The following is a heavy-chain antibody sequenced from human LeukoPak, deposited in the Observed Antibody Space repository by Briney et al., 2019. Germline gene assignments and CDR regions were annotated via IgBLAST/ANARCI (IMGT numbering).Heavy chain of an antibody. J-gene: IGHJ4*02. CDR3: ARRAGAYSHPYDY. V-gene: IGHV3-21*04. CDR2: ISTSSSYI. D-gene: IGHD4/OR15-4a*01. CDR1: GFTFSSYT. Sequence: GGSLRLSCAASGFTFSSYTMNWVRQAPGKGLEWVSSISTSSSYIYYAASVKGRFTISRDNAKNSLYLQMNSLRAEDTAVYYCARRAGAYSHPYDYWGQGTLVTVSS.